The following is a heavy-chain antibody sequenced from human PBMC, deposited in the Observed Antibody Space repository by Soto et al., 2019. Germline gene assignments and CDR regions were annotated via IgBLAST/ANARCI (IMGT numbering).Heavy chain of an antibody. CDR1: GGSVSSGSYY. CDR2: IYYSGST. Sequence: QVQLQESGPGLVKPSETLSLTCTVSGGSVSSGSYYWSWIRQPLGKGLEWIGYIYYSGSTNYNPSLKSRVTISVDTSKNQFSLKLSSVTAADTAVYYCARVYGDYYDYWGQGTLVTVSS. D-gene: IGHD4-17*01. J-gene: IGHJ4*02. CDR3: ARVYGDYYDY. V-gene: IGHV4-61*01.